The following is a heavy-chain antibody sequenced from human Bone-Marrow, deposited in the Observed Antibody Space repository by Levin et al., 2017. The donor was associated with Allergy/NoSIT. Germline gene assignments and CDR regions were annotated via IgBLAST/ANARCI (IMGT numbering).Heavy chain of an antibody. D-gene: IGHD3-22*01. CDR2: IYSGGST. V-gene: IGHV3-66*01. CDR3: ARGPRMIYLGTYLDY. Sequence: KGLEWVSIIYSGGSTYYADSVKGRFTISRDNSKNTLSLQMNSLRAEDTAVYYCARGPRMIYLGTYLDYWGQGTLVTVSS. J-gene: IGHJ4*02.